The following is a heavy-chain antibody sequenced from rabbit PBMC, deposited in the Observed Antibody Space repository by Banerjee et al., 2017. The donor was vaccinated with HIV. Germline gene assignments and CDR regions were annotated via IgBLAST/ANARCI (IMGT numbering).Heavy chain of an antibody. J-gene: IGHJ4*01. CDR2: INTSSGTT. D-gene: IGHD2-1*01. V-gene: IGHV1S45*01. CDR3: ATDGYDDYSEEEGFNL. Sequence: QEQLEESRGGLVQPEGSLTLTCTASGFSFSNKYVMCWVRQAPGKGLEWIACINTSSGTTVYATWAKRRFTISKTSSTTVTLQMTSLAAANAANYCCATDGYDDYSEEEGFNLWGQGTLVTVS. CDR1: GFSFSNKYV.